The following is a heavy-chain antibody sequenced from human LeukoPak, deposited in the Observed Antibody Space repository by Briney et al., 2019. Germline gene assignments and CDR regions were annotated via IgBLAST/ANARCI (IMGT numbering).Heavy chain of an antibody. CDR3: ARVAQLWFGNDY. V-gene: IGHV3-11*04. Sequence: GGSLRLSCAASGFTSRDYYMTWIRQAPGKGLEGVSYISSSGSTIYYADSVKGRFTISRDNAKNSLYLQMNSLRAEDTAVYYCARVAQLWFGNDYWGQGTLVTVSS. CDR2: ISSSGSTI. CDR1: GFTSRDYY. J-gene: IGHJ4*02. D-gene: IGHD5-18*01.